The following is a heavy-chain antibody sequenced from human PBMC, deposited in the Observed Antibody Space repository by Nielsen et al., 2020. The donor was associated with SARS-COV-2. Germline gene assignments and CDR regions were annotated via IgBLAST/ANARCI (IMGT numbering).Heavy chain of an antibody. CDR1: GFVFGHYA. D-gene: IGHD3-16*01. J-gene: IGHJ3*01. CDR3: ARDHKDYGTRPEWAFDL. CDR2: MSYDGSIE. V-gene: IGHV3-30*04. Sequence: GESLKISCVASGFVFGHYAMHWVRQAPGKGLEWVTVMSYDGSIEYYADSVKGRFTISRDNSKNTLYLQMNSLRPEDTALYYCARDHKDYGTRPEWAFDLWGQGTMVTVSS.